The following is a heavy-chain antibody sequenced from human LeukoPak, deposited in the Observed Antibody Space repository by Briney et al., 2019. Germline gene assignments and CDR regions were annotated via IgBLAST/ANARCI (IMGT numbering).Heavy chain of an antibody. Sequence: SETLSLTCTVTGGSTSSSSYYWGWVRQPPGKGLEWIGSIYSVGSTYYNPSLKGRVTISVDTSKNQFSLKLSSVTAADTAVYYCARDSYYDFWSGYDNWGQGTLVTVSS. CDR3: ARDSYYDFWSGYDN. CDR1: GGSTSSSSYY. D-gene: IGHD3-3*01. CDR2: IYSVGST. J-gene: IGHJ4*02. V-gene: IGHV4-39*02.